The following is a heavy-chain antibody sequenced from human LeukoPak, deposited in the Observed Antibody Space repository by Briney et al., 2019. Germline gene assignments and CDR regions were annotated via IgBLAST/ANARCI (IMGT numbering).Heavy chain of an antibody. CDR2: INHSGST. D-gene: IGHD3-10*01. Sequence: SETLSLTCAVYGGSFSGYYWSWIRQPPGKGLEWIGEINHSGSTNYNPSLKSRVTISVDTSKKQFSLKLSSVTAADTAVYYCARGLRGFGELSYWGQGTLVTVSS. V-gene: IGHV4-34*01. J-gene: IGHJ4*02. CDR1: GGSFSGYY. CDR3: ARGLRGFGELSY.